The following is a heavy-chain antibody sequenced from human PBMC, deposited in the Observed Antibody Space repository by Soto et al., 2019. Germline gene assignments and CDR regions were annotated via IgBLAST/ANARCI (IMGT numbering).Heavy chain of an antibody. D-gene: IGHD3-10*01. CDR1: GFPFTTYG. V-gene: IGHV3-30*03. CDR2: ISYDGSNK. J-gene: IGHJ4*02. Sequence: QVQLVESGGGVVQPGRSLRLSCAASGFPFTTYGMHWVREGPGQGLEWVAVISYDGSNKYYADSVKGRFTISRDNSKNTRYLQMNSLRPEDTAVYYCVGGQYYFDYRGQGTLVIVSS. CDR3: VGGQYYFDY.